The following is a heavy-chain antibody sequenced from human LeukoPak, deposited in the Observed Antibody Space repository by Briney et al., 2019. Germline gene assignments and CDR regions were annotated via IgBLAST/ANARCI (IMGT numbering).Heavy chain of an antibody. CDR1: GGSFSGYY. Sequence: PSETLSLTCAVYGGSFSGYYWSWIRQPPGKGLEWIGEINHSGSTNYNPSLKSRVTISVDTSKSQFSLKLSSVTAADTAVYYCARGLPENYDILTGCHDYWGQGTLVTVSS. CDR3: ARGLPENYDILTGCHDY. CDR2: INHSGST. J-gene: IGHJ4*02. D-gene: IGHD3-9*01. V-gene: IGHV4-34*01.